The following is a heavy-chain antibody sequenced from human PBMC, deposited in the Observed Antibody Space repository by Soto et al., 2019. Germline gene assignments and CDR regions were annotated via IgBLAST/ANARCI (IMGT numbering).Heavy chain of an antibody. V-gene: IGHV3-23*01. CDR2: ISGSGGRT. Sequence: GGSLRLSCVASGFPFSSYAMSWVRQTPGKGLEWVSGISGSGGRTYYADSVKGRFAISRDNSNNTLSLQMHILRVEDTAVYFCAKGGYYSLFDIWGQGTMVTVPS. CDR1: GFPFSSYA. D-gene: IGHD3-16*01. J-gene: IGHJ3*02. CDR3: AKGGYYSLFDI.